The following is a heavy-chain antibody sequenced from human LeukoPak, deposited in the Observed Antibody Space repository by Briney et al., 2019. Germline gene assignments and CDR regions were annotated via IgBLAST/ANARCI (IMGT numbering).Heavy chain of an antibody. J-gene: IGHJ6*04. CDR1: GSSISSSNW. CDR3: ARVQAAYYYGMDV. CDR2: IYHSGST. V-gene: IGHV4-4*02. Sequence: PSETLSLTCAVSGSSISSSNWWSWVRQPPGKGLEWIGEIYHSGSTNYNPSLKSRVTISVDKSKNQFSLKLSSVTAADTAVYYCARVQAAYYYGMDVWGKGTTVTVSS. D-gene: IGHD6-25*01.